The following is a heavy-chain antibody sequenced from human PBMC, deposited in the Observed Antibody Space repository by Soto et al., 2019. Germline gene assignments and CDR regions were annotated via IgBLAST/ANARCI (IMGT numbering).Heavy chain of an antibody. J-gene: IGHJ4*02. D-gene: IGHD6-6*01. CDR1: GASISKNDYY. CDR2: IYYIGNT. CDR3: ARAGTSFSPNGYSIAAGHFDY. Sequence: ASETLSLTCTVSGASISKNDYYWSWLRHSPGRGLEWIGLIYYIGNTYTTLSVNEKFTIAVYRSKNHISLTLTSVTADDMSDYFCARAGTSFSPNGYSIAAGHFDYWGQGALVTVSS. V-gene: IGHV4-30-4*01.